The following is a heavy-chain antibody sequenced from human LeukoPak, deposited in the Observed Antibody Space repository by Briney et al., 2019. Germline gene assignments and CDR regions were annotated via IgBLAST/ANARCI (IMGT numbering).Heavy chain of an antibody. CDR2: ISSSGSTI. Sequence: GGSLRLSCAASGFTFSDYYMSWIRQAPGKGLEWVSYISSSGSTIYYADSVKGRFTISRDNAKNSLYLQMNSLRAEDTAVYYCARFRSSVSSGWYLYYYYMDVWGKGTTVTVSS. CDR1: GFTFSDYY. D-gene: IGHD6-19*01. V-gene: IGHV3-11*04. J-gene: IGHJ6*03. CDR3: ARFRSSVSSGWYLYYYYMDV.